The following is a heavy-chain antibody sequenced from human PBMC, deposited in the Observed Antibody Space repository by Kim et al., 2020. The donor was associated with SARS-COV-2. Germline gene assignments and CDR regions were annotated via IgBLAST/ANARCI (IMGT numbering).Heavy chain of an antibody. Sequence: KYYADSGKGRITISRDNSKNTLYLQMNSLRAEDTSVYYCARGIDYGDYDYWGQGTLVTVSS. D-gene: IGHD4-17*01. CDR2: K. J-gene: IGHJ4*02. CDR3: ARGIDYGDYDY. V-gene: IGHV3-33*01.